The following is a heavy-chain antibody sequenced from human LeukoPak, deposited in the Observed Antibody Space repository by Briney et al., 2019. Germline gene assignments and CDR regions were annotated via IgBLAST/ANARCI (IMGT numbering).Heavy chain of an antibody. V-gene: IGHV3-48*01. CDR2: ISSSSSAI. CDR1: EFTFSSHA. D-gene: IGHD2-15*01. Sequence: GGSLRVSCAASEFTFSSHAMIWVRQAPGKGMEWVSYISSSSSAIYYADSVKGRFTISRDNAKNSLYLQMNSLRAEDTAVYYCATRVDCSGGSCYPRYYYYYGMDVWGQGTTVTVSS. CDR3: ATRVDCSGGSCYPRYYYYYGMDV. J-gene: IGHJ6*02.